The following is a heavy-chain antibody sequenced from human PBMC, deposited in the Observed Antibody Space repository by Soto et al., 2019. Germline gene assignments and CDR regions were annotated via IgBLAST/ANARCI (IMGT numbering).Heavy chain of an antibody. D-gene: IGHD6-19*01. CDR2: FDPEDGET. Sequence: ASVRASCKVSGYTLTELCMHCVRQAPGKGREWMGGFDPEDGETIYAQKFQGRVTMTEDTSTDTAYMELSSLRSEDMAVYYCATEQWLAPHSFVYWCQGTLFNVSS. CDR1: GYTLTELC. V-gene: IGHV1-24*01. CDR3: ATEQWLAPHSFVY. J-gene: IGHJ4*02.